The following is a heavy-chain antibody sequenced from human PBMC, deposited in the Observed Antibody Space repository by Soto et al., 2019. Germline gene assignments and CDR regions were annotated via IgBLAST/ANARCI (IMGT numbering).Heavy chain of an antibody. D-gene: IGHD3-10*01. Sequence: GGSLRLSCAASGFTVSSNYMSWVRQAPGKGLEWVSVIYSGGSTYYADSVKGRFTISRDNSKNTLYLQMNSLRAEDTAVYYCARDLGSGSYYNPTGWFDPWGQGTLVTVSS. CDR1: GFTVSSNY. V-gene: IGHV3-66*01. J-gene: IGHJ5*02. CDR2: IYSGGST. CDR3: ARDLGSGSYYNPTGWFDP.